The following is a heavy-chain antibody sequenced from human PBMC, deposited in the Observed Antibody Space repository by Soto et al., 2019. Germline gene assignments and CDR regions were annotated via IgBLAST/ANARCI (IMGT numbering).Heavy chain of an antibody. CDR1: GYTFTSYA. V-gene: IGHV1-3*01. D-gene: IGHD2-2*01. CDR2: INAGNGNT. J-gene: IGHJ5*02. Sequence: ASVKVSCKASGYTFTSYAMHWVRQAPGQRLEWMGWINAGNGNTKYPQKFQGRVTITRDTSASTAYMELSSLRSEDTAVYYCARSANIVVPAALFNWFDPWGQGTLVTVSS. CDR3: ARSANIVVPAALFNWFDP.